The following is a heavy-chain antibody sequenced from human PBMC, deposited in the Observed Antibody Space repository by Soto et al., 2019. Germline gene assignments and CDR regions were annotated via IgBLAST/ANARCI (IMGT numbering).Heavy chain of an antibody. D-gene: IGHD2-2*01. Sequence: SGTLSLTCAVYGGSFSGYYWSWIRQPPGKGLEWIGEINHSGSTNYNPSLKSRVTISVDTSKNQFSLKLSSVTAADTAVYYCARLVPATANYWGQGTLVTVSS. J-gene: IGHJ4*02. CDR2: INHSGST. CDR3: ARLVPATANY. V-gene: IGHV4-34*01. CDR1: GGSFSGYY.